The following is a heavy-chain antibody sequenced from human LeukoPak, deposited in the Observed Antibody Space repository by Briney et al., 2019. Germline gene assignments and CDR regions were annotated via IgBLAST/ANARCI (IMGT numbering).Heavy chain of an antibody. D-gene: IGHD3-10*01. CDR3: ASGTHGSGSFDY. CDR2: IYTSGST. Sequence: SETLSLTCIVSGGSISSGSYYWSWIRQPAGKGLEWIGRIYTSGSTNYNPSLKSRVTISVDTSKNQFSLKLSSVTAADTAVYYCASGTHGSGSFDYWGQGTLVTVSS. J-gene: IGHJ4*02. CDR1: GGSISSGSYY. V-gene: IGHV4-61*02.